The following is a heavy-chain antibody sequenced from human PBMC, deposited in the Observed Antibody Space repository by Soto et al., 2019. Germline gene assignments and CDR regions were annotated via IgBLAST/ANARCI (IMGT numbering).Heavy chain of an antibody. Sequence: SETLSLTCSVSGYSVSSSDYYWSWIRQPPGKGLEWIGYIYYSGSTNYNPSLKSRVTISVDTSKNQFSLKLSSVTAADTAVYYCARDSGEGDGYNFDYWGQGTLVTVSS. CDR2: IYYSGST. CDR1: GYSVSSSDYY. J-gene: IGHJ4*02. D-gene: IGHD5-12*01. CDR3: ARDSGEGDGYNFDY. V-gene: IGHV4-61*08.